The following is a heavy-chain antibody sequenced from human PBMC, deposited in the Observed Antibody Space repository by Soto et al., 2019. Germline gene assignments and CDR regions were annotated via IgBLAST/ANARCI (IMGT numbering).Heavy chain of an antibody. Sequence: SETLSHTCAVSGGSISSGGYSWSWIRQPPGKGPEWIGYIYHSGSTYYNPSLKSRVTISVDRSKNQFSLKLSSVTAADTAVYYCARAGGLGAVAVDYWGQGTLVTVSS. CDR2: IYHSGST. D-gene: IGHD6-19*01. CDR3: ARAGGLGAVAVDY. V-gene: IGHV4-30-2*01. CDR1: GGSISSGGYS. J-gene: IGHJ4*02.